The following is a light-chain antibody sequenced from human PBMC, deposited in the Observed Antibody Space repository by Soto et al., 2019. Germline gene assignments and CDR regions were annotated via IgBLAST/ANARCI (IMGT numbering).Light chain of an antibody. CDR3: SSYAGSRWV. V-gene: IGLV2-23*02. J-gene: IGLJ3*02. Sequence: QSVLTQPASVSGSPGQSITISCSGTTSDVGIYNLVSWYQQHPGKAPKLVIYDVDKRPSGVSNRFSGSRSGTTASLTVSGLQSEDEADYFCSSYAGSRWVFGGGTKLTVL. CDR1: TSDVGIYNL. CDR2: DVD.